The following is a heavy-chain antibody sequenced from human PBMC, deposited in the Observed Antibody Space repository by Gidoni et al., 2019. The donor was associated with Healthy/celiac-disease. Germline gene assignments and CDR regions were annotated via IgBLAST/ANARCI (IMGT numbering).Heavy chain of an antibody. V-gene: IGHV4-34*01. CDR1: GGSFSGCY. Sequence: QVQLQQWGAGLLKPSETLSLTCAVYGGSFSGCYWTWIRQPPGKGLEWIGEINHSGSTNYNPSLKSRVTISVDTSKNQFFLKLSSVTAADTAVYYCARPVKGYWGQGTLVTVSS. CDR3: ARPVKGY. D-gene: IGHD4-17*01. CDR2: INHSGST. J-gene: IGHJ4*02.